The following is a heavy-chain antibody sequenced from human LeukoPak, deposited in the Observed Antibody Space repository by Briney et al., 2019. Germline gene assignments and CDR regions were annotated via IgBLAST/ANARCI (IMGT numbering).Heavy chain of an antibody. CDR3: ARGGDFGYSYGGYYYMDV. CDR2: IGTAGDT. V-gene: IGHV3-13*01. D-gene: IGHD5-18*01. J-gene: IGHJ6*03. Sequence: PGGSLRLSCAASGFTFSSYDMRWVHQATGKGLEWVSTIGTAGDTYYPGSVKGRFTISRENAKNSLYLQMNSLRAGDTAVYYCARGGDFGYSYGGYYYMDVWGKGTTVTVSS. CDR1: GFTFSSYD.